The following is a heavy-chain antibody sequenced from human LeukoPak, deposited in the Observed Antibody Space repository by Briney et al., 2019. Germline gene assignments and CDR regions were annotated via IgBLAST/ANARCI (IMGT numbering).Heavy chain of an antibody. CDR1: GFTFSNFY. V-gene: IGHV3-7*01. CDR3: ARWRYSSGWAIDY. CDR2: IRQDESGE. J-gene: IGHJ4*01. D-gene: IGHD6-19*01. Sequence: GGSLRLSCVVSGFTFSNFYMSWVRQAPGKGLEWVANIRQDESGEFYADSVKGRFTVSRDNAKNSLYLQMNSLRVEDTAVYYCARWRYSSGWAIDYWGQGTLVTVSS.